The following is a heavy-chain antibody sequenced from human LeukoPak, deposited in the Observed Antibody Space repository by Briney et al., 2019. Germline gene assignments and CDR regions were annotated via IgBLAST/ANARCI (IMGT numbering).Heavy chain of an antibody. CDR3: ARGLLSTVTTDY. J-gene: IGHJ4*02. D-gene: IGHD4-17*01. Sequence: GGSLRLSCAASGFTFSSYSMNWVRQAPGKGLEWVSSISSSSSYIYYADSVKGRFTISRDNAKNSLYLQMNSLRAEDTAVYYCARGLLSTVTTDYWGQGTLVTVSS. CDR1: GFTFSSYS. V-gene: IGHV3-21*01. CDR2: ISSSSSYI.